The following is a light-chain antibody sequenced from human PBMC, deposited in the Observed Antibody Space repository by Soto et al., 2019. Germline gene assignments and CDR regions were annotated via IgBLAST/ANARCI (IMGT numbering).Light chain of an antibody. CDR2: DVT. J-gene: IGLJ1*01. CDR3: SSYSTTSTLA. V-gene: IGLV2-14*03. CDR1: RNDVGDYDY. Sequence: QSALTQPASVSGSPGQSITISCTGTRNDVGDYDYVSWYQQLPGKAPKLLIYDVTYRPSGVSSRFSGSKSGDTASLTISGLQAEDEADYYCSSYSTTSTLAFGGGTKLTVL.